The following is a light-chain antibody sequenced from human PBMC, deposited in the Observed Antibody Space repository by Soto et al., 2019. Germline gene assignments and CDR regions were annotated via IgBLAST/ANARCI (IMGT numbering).Light chain of an antibody. V-gene: IGLV2-8*01. CDR2: EVS. Sequence: QSALTQPPSASGSPGQSVTISCTGTSSDVGGYNYVSWYQQHPGQSPKLMIYEVSKRPSGVPDRFSGSKSGNTASLTVSGLQAEDEADYYCRSYAGNTVYVFGTGTKVTVL. J-gene: IGLJ1*01. CDR1: SSDVGGYNY. CDR3: RSYAGNTVYV.